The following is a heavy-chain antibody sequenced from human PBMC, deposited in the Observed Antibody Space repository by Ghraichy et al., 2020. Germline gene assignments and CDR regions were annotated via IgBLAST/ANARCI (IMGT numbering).Heavy chain of an antibody. Sequence: SETLSLTCTVSGGSISSGGYYWSWIRQHPGKGLEWIGYIYYSGSTYYNPSLKSRVTISVDTSKNQFSLKLSSVTAADTAVYYCARVTIFGVVIDDYGMDVWGQGTTVTVSS. CDR3: ARVTIFGVVIDDYGMDV. V-gene: IGHV4-31*03. J-gene: IGHJ6*02. CDR2: IYYSGST. D-gene: IGHD3-3*01. CDR1: GGSISSGGYY.